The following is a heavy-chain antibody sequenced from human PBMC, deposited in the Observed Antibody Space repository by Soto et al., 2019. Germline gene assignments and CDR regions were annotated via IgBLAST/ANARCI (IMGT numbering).Heavy chain of an antibody. J-gene: IGHJ2*01. V-gene: IGHV1-3*05. CDR1: GYTFSTYA. CDR2: INAGNGNT. CDR3: ARAPSSWYFDL. Sequence: QVQLVQSGAEEKKPGASVKVSCKASGYTFSTYAMHWVRQAPGQRLEWMGWINAGNGNTKYSQKFQGRVTITRDTSASTANMELSSLRSEATAVYNCARAPSSWYFDLWGRGTLVTVSS.